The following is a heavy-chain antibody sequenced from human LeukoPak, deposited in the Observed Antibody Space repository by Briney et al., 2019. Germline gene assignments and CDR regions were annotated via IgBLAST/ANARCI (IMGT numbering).Heavy chain of an antibody. D-gene: IGHD3-22*01. Sequence: GASVKVSCKASGYTFTGYYMHWVRQAPGQGLKWMGWINPNSGGTNYAQSFQGRVTMTRDTSISTAYMELSRLRYDDTAVYYCARDARPNYYDSSALVNHYWGQGTLVTVSS. CDR2: INPNSGGT. CDR1: GYTFTGYY. V-gene: IGHV1-2*02. CDR3: ARDARPNYYDSSALVNHY. J-gene: IGHJ4*02.